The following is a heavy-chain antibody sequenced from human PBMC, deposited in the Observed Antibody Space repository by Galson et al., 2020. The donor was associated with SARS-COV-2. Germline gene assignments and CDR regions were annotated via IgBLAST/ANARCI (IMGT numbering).Heavy chain of an antibody. D-gene: IGHD3-22*01. Sequence: SETLSLTCTVSGGSISSSSYYWGWIRQPPGKGLEWIGSIYYSGSTYYNPSLKSRVTISVDTSKNQFSLKLSSVTAADTAVYYCARGVYYDSSVPIWGQGTMVTVSS. J-gene: IGHJ3*02. CDR1: GGSISSSSYY. V-gene: IGHV4-39*01. CDR2: IYYSGST. CDR3: ARGVYYDSSVPI.